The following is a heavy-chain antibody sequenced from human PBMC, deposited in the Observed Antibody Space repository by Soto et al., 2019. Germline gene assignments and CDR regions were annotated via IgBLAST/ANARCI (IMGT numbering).Heavy chain of an antibody. Sequence: GGSLRLSCAASGFTFSNAWMNWVRQAPGKGLEWVGRIKSKTDGGTTDYAAPVKGRFTISRDDSKNTLYLQMNSLKTEDTAVYYCTTDHYGSGSYYPRLGYYGMDVWGQGTTVTVSS. CDR2: IKSKTDGGTT. CDR1: GFTFSNAW. D-gene: IGHD3-10*01. J-gene: IGHJ6*02. V-gene: IGHV3-15*07. CDR3: TTDHYGSGSYYPRLGYYGMDV.